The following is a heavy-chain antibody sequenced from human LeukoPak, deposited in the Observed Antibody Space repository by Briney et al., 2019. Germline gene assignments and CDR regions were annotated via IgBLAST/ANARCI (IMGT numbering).Heavy chain of an antibody. D-gene: IGHD2/OR15-2a*01. CDR3: ATMTTSGAFDV. J-gene: IGHJ3*01. V-gene: IGHV3-30*02. CDR1: GFTFSTYG. CDR2: IRYDGSSK. Sequence: GGSLRLSCAASGFTFSTYGIHWVRQAPNKGLGWVTFIRYDGSSKYYADSVKGRFAISRDNSKNTLYLQMSSLRGEDTAVYYCATMTTSGAFDVWGQGTMVTVSS.